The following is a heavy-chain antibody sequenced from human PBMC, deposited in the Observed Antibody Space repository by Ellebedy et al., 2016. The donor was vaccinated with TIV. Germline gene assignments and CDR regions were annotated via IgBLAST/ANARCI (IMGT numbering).Heavy chain of an antibody. CDR1: GYSFTSYW. CDR2: LYPGDSDT. V-gene: IGHV5-51*01. Sequence: GESLKISCKGSGYSFTSYWIGWVRQVPGKGLEWMGILYPGDSDTRYSPSFQGQVTISADKSINNAYLQWSSLKASDTAMYYCARRITMVRGVIRETYAFDIWGQGTMVTVSS. CDR3: ARRITMVRGVIRETYAFDI. D-gene: IGHD3-10*01. J-gene: IGHJ3*02.